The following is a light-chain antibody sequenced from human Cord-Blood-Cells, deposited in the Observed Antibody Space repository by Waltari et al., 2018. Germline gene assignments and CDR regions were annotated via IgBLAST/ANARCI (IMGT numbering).Light chain of an antibody. CDR3: QQYYSTPLT. Sequence: DIVMTQSPDSLAVSLGARATINCKSSQSVLYSSNNKNYLAWYQQKPVQPPKLLIYWASTRESGVPDRFSGSGSGTDFTLTISSLQAEDVAVYYCQQYYSTPLTFGPGTKVDIK. CDR2: WAS. V-gene: IGKV4-1*01. J-gene: IGKJ3*01. CDR1: QSVLYSSNNKNY.